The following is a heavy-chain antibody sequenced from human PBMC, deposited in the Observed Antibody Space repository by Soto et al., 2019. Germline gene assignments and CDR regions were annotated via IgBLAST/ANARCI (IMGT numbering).Heavy chain of an antibody. Sequence: SETLSLTCAVSGGSISSSNWWSWVRQPPGKGLEWIGEIYHSGSTNYNPSLKSRVTISVDKSKNQFSLKLSSVTAADTAVYYCARAHYYGSGSYYNVQKYYFDYWGQGTLVTVSS. D-gene: IGHD3-10*01. CDR1: GGSISSSNW. V-gene: IGHV4-4*02. CDR2: IYHSGST. CDR3: ARAHYYGSGSYYNVQKYYFDY. J-gene: IGHJ4*02.